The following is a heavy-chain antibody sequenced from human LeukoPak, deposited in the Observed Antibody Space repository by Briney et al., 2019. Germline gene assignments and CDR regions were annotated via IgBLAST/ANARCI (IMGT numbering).Heavy chain of an antibody. J-gene: IGHJ6*03. Sequence: PVGSLRLSCAASGFTFSSYAMSWVRQAPGKGLEWVSAISGSGGSTYYADSVKGRFTISRDNSKNTLYLQMNSLRAEDTAVYYCARLAAATTFRIYYYYYMDVWGKGTTVTASS. CDR1: GFTFSSYA. D-gene: IGHD6-13*01. CDR3: ARLAAATTFRIYYYYYMDV. CDR2: ISGSGGST. V-gene: IGHV3-23*01.